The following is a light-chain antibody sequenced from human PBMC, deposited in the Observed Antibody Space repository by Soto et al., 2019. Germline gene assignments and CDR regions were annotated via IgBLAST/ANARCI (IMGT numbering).Light chain of an antibody. CDR2: AAS. Sequence: DIQLTQSPSFLPASVGDRVTITCRASQGISNYLAWYQQKPGKAPGLLMYAASTLQRGVSSRFSGSGCATEITLTISKLQLGDCATYSSQRLNSYPRNFGRGTKVEIK. CDR3: QRLNSYPRN. J-gene: IGKJ4*01. V-gene: IGKV1-9*01. CDR1: QGISNY.